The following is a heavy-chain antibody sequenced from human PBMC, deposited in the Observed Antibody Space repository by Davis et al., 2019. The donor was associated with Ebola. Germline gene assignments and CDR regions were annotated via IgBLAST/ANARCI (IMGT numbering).Heavy chain of an antibody. Sequence: PGGSLRLSCAASGFTFSSYSMNWVRQAPGKGLEWVSYISSSSSTIYYADSVKGRFTISRDNAKNSLYLQMNSLRDEDTAVYYCARDSLDVGTQMFDYWGQGTLVTVSS. CDR3: ARDSLDVGTQMFDY. V-gene: IGHV3-48*02. D-gene: IGHD1-26*01. CDR1: GFTFSSYS. CDR2: ISSSSSTI. J-gene: IGHJ4*02.